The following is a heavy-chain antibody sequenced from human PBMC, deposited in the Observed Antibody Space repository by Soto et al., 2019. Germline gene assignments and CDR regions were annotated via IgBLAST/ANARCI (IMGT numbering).Heavy chain of an antibody. Sequence: GGSLRLSCAASGFTFSSYAMHWVRQAPGKGLEWVAVISYDGSNKYYADSVKGRFTISRDNSKNTLYLQMNSLRAEDTAVYYCPTHIVAWAQYYYYGMDVWGQGTTVTVSS. CDR1: GFTFSSYA. V-gene: IGHV3-30-3*01. D-gene: IGHD5-12*01. CDR3: PTHIVAWAQYYYYGMDV. CDR2: ISYDGSNK. J-gene: IGHJ6*02.